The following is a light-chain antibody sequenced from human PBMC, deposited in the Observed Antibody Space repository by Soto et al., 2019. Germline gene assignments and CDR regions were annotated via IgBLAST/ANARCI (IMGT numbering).Light chain of an antibody. Sequence: DIQMTQSPSSLSASLGDRVTITCRASQGIGDYLAWFQQKPGNVPKLLIYAASTLQSGVPSRFSGSGSGTDFTLTISSLQPEDFATYYCQKYNSAPLTFGGGTKVEIK. CDR3: QKYNSAPLT. V-gene: IGKV1-27*01. J-gene: IGKJ4*01. CDR1: QGIGDY. CDR2: AAS.